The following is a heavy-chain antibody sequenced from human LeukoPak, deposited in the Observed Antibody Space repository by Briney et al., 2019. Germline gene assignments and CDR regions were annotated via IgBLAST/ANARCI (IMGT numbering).Heavy chain of an antibody. CDR3: ATRLGYCGGGSCHN. Sequence: SETLSLTCAVSGGSISSSNWWSWVRQAPGKGLEWIGEIWHTGNTNYNPSLKSRVTMSVDKSKNQFSLKLSSVTAADTAVYYCATRLGYCGGGSCHNWGQGTLVTVSS. D-gene: IGHD2-15*01. CDR1: GGSISSSNW. CDR2: IWHTGNT. J-gene: IGHJ4*02. V-gene: IGHV4-4*02.